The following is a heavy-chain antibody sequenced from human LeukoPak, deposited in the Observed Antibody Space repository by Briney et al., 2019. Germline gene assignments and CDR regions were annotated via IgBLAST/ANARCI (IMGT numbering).Heavy chain of an antibody. CDR1: GGSFSVYY. CDR3: ARGRGKRLLWFGESTARYYFDY. D-gene: IGHD3-10*01. Sequence: PSETLSLTCDVYGGSFSVYYWSWIRQPPGKGLEWVGEINHSGSTNYNPSSKSRVTISVDTSKNQYSLKLSSVTAADTAVYYCARGRGKRLLWFGESTARYYFDYWGQGTLVTVSS. CDR2: INHSGST. J-gene: IGHJ4*02. V-gene: IGHV4-34*01.